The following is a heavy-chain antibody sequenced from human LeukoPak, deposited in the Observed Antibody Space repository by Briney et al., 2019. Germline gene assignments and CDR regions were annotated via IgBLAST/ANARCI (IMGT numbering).Heavy chain of an antibody. J-gene: IGHJ5*02. CDR3: ARGARYFYDTSHPFDP. CDR2: INPNSGGT. V-gene: IGHV1-2*02. Sequence: ASAKVSCKASGYTFTGYYMHWVRQAPGQGLEWMGWINPNSGGTNYAQKFQGRVTMTRDTSISTAYMELSRLRSDDTAVYYCARGARYFYDTSHPFDPWGQGTLVTVSS. D-gene: IGHD3-22*01. CDR1: GYTFTGYY.